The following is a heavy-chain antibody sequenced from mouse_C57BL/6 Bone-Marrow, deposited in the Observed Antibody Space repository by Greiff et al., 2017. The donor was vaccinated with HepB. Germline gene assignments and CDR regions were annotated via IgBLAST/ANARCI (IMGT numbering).Heavy chain of an antibody. D-gene: IGHD2-4*01. CDR1: GFTFSDYY. CDR2: ISNGGGST. J-gene: IGHJ3*01. Sequence: LQQSGGGLVQPGGSLKLSCAASGFTFSDYYMYWVRQTPEKRLEWVAYISNGGGSTYYPDTVKGRFTISRDNAKNTLYLQMSRLKSEDTAMYYCARHDGYDYAFAYWGQGTLVTVSA. CDR3: ARHDGYDYAFAY. V-gene: IGHV5-12*01.